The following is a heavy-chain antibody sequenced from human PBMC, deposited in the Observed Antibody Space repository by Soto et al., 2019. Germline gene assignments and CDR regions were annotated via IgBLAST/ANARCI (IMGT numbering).Heavy chain of an antibody. Sequence: AGSLRLSCVASGFTFRSYWMSWVRQGPGKGLEWVANIKEDGSEKYYVDSVKGRFSISRDNAKNSLYLQMNSLKAEDTAIYYCAGLGHYLASGRPLDFDLWGQGTQVTVSS. CDR3: AGLGHYLASGRPLDFDL. CDR2: IKEDGSEK. V-gene: IGHV3-7*03. CDR1: GFTFRSYW. D-gene: IGHD3-10*01. J-gene: IGHJ4*02.